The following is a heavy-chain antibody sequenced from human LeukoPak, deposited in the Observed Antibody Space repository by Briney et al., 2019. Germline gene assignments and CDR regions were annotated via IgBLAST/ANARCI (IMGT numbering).Heavy chain of an antibody. CDR1: GGTFSSYA. J-gene: IGHJ6*03. CDR3: ARENKGVGYSYGLDEYYYYYMDV. Sequence: SVKVSCKASGGTFSSYAISWARQAPGQGLEWMGGIIPIFGTANYAQKFQGRVTITTDESTSTAYMELSSLRSEDTAVYYCARENKGVGYSYGLDEYYYYYMDVWGKGTTVTVSS. V-gene: IGHV1-69*05. D-gene: IGHD5-18*01. CDR2: IIPIFGTA.